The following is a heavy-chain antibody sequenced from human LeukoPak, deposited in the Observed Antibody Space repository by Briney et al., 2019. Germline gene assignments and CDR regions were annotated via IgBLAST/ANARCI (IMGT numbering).Heavy chain of an antibody. D-gene: IGHD6-6*01. J-gene: IGHJ6*03. CDR3: ARQFVDKDKNYYYYYYMDV. Sequence: SETLSLTCTVSGGSISSYYWSWIRQPPGKGLERIGYIYTSGSTNYSPSLKSRVTISVDTSKNQFSLKLSSVTAADTAVYYCARQFVDKDKNYYYYYYMDVWGKGTTVTVSS. CDR2: IYTSGST. CDR1: GGSISSYY. V-gene: IGHV4-4*09.